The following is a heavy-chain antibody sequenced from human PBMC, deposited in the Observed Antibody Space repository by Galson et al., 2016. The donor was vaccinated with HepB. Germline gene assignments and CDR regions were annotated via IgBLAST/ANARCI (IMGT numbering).Heavy chain of an antibody. Sequence: SLRLSCAASGLTVNSWWMTWVRQAPGKGLEWVANINPDGSAKNYVDSVKGRFAISRDNAKNSLFLQMNSLRAEDTAVYYCARARGPNYWGQGTLVTVSS. J-gene: IGHJ4*02. CDR2: INPDGSAK. CDR3: ARARGPNY. CDR1: GLTVNSWW. V-gene: IGHV3-7*01.